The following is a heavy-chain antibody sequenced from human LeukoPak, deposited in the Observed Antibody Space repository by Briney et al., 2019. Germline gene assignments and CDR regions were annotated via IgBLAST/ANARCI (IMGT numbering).Heavy chain of an antibody. J-gene: IGHJ5*02. D-gene: IGHD3-10*01. CDR1: GGSISSYY. Sequence: PSETLSLTCTVSGGSISSYYWSWIRQPAGKGLEWIGRIYTSGSTNYNPSLKSRVTMSVDTSKNQFSLKLSSVTAADTAVYYCAKATYGSGSYNWFYPWGQGTLVTVSS. CDR3: AKATYGSGSYNWFYP. V-gene: IGHV4-4*07. CDR2: IYTSGST.